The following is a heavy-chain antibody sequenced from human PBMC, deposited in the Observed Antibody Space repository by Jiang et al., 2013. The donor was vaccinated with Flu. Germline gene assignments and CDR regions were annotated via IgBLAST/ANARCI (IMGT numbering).Heavy chain of an antibody. CDR3: ARHSYSSGWPIWFDP. V-gene: IGHV4-39*01. CDR1: GGSISSSSYY. Sequence: GSGLVKPSETLSLTCTVSGGSISSSSYYWGWIRQPPGKGLEWIGSIYYSGSTYYNPSLKSRVTISVDTSKNQFSLKLSSVTATDTAVYYCARHSYSSGWPIWFDPWGQGTLVTVSS. J-gene: IGHJ5*02. D-gene: IGHD6-19*01. CDR2: IYYSGST.